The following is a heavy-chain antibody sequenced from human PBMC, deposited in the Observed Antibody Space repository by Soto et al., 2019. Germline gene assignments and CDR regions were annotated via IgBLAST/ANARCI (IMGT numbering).Heavy chain of an antibody. CDR2: IIPILGVA. Sequence: QVQLVQSGAEVKKPGSSVKVSCKACGGTFSSYTISWVRQAPGQGVEWMGRIIPILGVANYTQKFQSRVTITADTSPSTAYLELSSMRSEDTAVYYCAREEYYYGSGAFFDYWGQGTLVTVSS. V-gene: IGHV1-69*08. CDR3: AREEYYYGSGAFFDY. CDR1: GGTFSSYT. D-gene: IGHD3-10*01. J-gene: IGHJ4*02.